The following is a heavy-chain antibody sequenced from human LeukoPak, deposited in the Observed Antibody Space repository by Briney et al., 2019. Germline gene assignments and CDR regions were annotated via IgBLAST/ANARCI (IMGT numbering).Heavy chain of an antibody. D-gene: IGHD2/OR15-2a*01. CDR1: GFAFSDYY. Sequence: GGSPRLSCAASGFAFSDYYMSWIRQAPGKGLEWLSYISSSGSTIYYADSVKGRFTISRDNAKNSLYLQMNSLRAEDTAVYYCARALTALSFYSPDYFDYWGQGTLVTVSS. CDR3: ARALTALSFYSPDYFDY. V-gene: IGHV3-11*01. CDR2: ISSSGSTI. J-gene: IGHJ4*02.